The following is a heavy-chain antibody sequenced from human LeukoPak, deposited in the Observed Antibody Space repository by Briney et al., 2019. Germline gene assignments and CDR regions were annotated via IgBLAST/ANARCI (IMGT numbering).Heavy chain of an antibody. CDR3: ARDSGSAYNWLDP. D-gene: IGHD1-26*01. V-gene: IGHV1-69*13. Sequence: SVKVSCKAYGGSFSSYTISWVRQAPGQGLEWMGGIIPMFAKTDYAQKFQGRVTITADESTTTAYMELRRPRPDDTAVYYCARDSGSAYNWLDPWGQGTLVTVSS. J-gene: IGHJ5*02. CDR1: GGSFSSYT. CDR2: IIPMFAKT.